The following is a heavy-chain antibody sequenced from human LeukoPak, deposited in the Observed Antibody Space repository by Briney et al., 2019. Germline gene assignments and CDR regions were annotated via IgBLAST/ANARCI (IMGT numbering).Heavy chain of an antibody. CDR1: GGTFSSYA. CDR2: IIPIFGTA. V-gene: IGHV1-69*13. J-gene: IGHJ4*02. D-gene: IGHD3-3*01. CDR3: AREYYDFWSGYPY. Sequence: ASVTLSCKASGGTFSSYAISWVRQAPGQGLEWMGGIIPIFGTANYAQKFQGRVTITADESTSTAYMELSSLRSEDTAVYYCAREYYDFWSGYPYWGQGTLVTVSS.